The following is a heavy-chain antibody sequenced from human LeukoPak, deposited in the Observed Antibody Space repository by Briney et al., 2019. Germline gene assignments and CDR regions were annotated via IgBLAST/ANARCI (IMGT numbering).Heavy chain of an antibody. D-gene: IGHD3-22*01. V-gene: IGHV1-46*01. CDR2: INPSGGST. J-gene: IGHJ4*02. CDR3: ARAYPEYYYDSSGYLDY. CDR1: GYTFTSYY. Sequence: ASVKVSCKASGYTFTSYYMHWVRQAPGQGLEWMGIINPSGGSTSYAQKFQGRVTMTRDMSTSTVYMELSSLRSEDTAVYYCARAYPEYYYDSSGYLDYWGQGTLVTVSS.